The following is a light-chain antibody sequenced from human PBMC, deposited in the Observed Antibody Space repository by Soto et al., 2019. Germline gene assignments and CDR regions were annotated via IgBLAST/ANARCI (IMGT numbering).Light chain of an antibody. CDR1: QSISTY. CDR3: QHYGTYPWT. J-gene: IGKJ1*01. V-gene: IGKV1-5*01. Sequence: DIQMTQSPSTLSASVGDRVTITCRASQSISTYLNWYQQKPGKAPKFLIYDASSLQSGVPSRFSGSGSGTEFTLTISRLQPEDFAVYYCQHYGTYPWTFGQGTKVDIK. CDR2: DAS.